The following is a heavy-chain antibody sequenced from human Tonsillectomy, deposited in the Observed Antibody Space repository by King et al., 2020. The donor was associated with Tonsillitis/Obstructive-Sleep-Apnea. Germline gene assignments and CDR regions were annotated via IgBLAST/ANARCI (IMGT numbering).Heavy chain of an antibody. Sequence: ITLKESGPTLVKPTQTLTLTCTFSGFSLSTRGVGVGWIRQPPGKALEWLALIYWDDDERYSPSLRSRLTITKDTSKNQVVLTMTNMDPVDTATYYCAHASYYYDSSGYYWGPIPSWGQGTLVTLSS. J-gene: IGHJ5*02. CDR1: GFSLSTRGVG. CDR2: IYWDDDE. V-gene: IGHV2-5*02. CDR3: AHASYYYDSSGYYWGPIPS. D-gene: IGHD3-22*01.